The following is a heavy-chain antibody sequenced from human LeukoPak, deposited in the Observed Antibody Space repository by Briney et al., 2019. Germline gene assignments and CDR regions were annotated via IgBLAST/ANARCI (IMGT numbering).Heavy chain of an antibody. D-gene: IGHD3-22*01. J-gene: IGHJ4*02. CDR3: ARDPRGPTTYDSSARDSLDY. CDR1: GFTFSTYS. CDR2: ILYDGSMQ. Sequence: SGGSLRLSCVDSGFTFSTYSMNWVRQAPGKGLEWLAVILYDGSMQYYAESMKGRLTISRDNSRNTVYMQMSSLRTEDTAVYYCARDPRGPTTYDSSARDSLDYWGQGTLVTVSS. V-gene: IGHV3-30*03.